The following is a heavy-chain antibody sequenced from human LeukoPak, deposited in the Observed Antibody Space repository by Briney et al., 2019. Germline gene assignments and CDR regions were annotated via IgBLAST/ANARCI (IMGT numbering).Heavy chain of an antibody. J-gene: IGHJ4*02. CDR1: GGTFSSYA. CDR2: ISAYNGNT. Sequence: ASVKVSCKASGGTFSSYAISWVRQAPGQGLEWMGWISAYNGNTNYAQMLQGRVTMTTDTSTSTAYMELRSLRSDDTAVYYCARDYDYVWGSYRLTLDYWGQGTLVTVSS. D-gene: IGHD3-16*02. CDR3: ARDYDYVWGSYRLTLDY. V-gene: IGHV1-18*01.